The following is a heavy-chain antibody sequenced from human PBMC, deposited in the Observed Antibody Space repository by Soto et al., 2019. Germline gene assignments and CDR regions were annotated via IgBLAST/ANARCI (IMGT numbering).Heavy chain of an antibody. V-gene: IGHV3-15*01. CDR2: IKSKTDGGTT. J-gene: IGHJ4*02. CDR3: TPDSSGWYRLFDY. CDR1: GFTFSNAW. D-gene: IGHD6-19*01. Sequence: EVQLVESGGGLVKPGGSLRLSCAASGFTFSNAWMSWVRQAPGKGLEWVGRIKSKTDGGTTDYAAPVKGRFTISRDXXKNTLYLQMNSLKTEATAVYYCTPDSSGWYRLFDYWGQGTLVTVSS.